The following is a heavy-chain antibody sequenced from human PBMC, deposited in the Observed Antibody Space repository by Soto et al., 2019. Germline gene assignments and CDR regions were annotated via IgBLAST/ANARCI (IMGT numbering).Heavy chain of an antibody. Sequence: SETLSLTCAVYGGSFSGYYWSWIRQPPGKGLEWIGEIYHSGSTNYNPSLKSRVTISVDTSKNQFSLKLSSVTAADTAVYYCGRVGPARLPHYMDVWGKGTTVTVSS. CDR2: IYHSGST. D-gene: IGHD6-6*01. V-gene: IGHV4-34*01. J-gene: IGHJ6*03. CDR3: GRVGPARLPHYMDV. CDR1: GGSFSGYY.